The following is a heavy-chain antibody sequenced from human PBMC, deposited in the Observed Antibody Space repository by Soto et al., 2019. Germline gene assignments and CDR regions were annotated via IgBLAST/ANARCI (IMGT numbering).Heavy chain of an antibody. D-gene: IGHD3-22*01. CDR2: IKSKTDGGTT. CDR1: GTSMSSTYW. CDR3: TIPRGPMIRP. J-gene: IGHJ5*02. Sequence: PSETLSLTCVVSGTSMSSTYWWTWVRQAPGKGLEWVGRIKSKTDGGTTDYAAPVKGRFTISRDDSKNTMYLQMNSLKTEDTAVYYCTIPRGPMIRPWGQGTLVTVSS. V-gene: IGHV3-15*01.